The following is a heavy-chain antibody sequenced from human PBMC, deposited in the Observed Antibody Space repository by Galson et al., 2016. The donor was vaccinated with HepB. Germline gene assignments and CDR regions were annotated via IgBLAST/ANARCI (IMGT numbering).Heavy chain of an antibody. V-gene: IGHV1-2*02. J-gene: IGHJ4*02. CDR2: ISPHSGGT. CDR1: GYTFTDYY. CDR3: ARGPFLYYDFTSGYYRDS. D-gene: IGHD3-3*01. Sequence: SVKVSCKASGYTFTDYYIHWVRQAPGQGLEWMGWISPHSGGTDYAQRFQDRVTMTRDTSISTAYMELSGLRSDDTAMYYCARGPFLYYDFTSGYYRDSRGLGTLVTVSS.